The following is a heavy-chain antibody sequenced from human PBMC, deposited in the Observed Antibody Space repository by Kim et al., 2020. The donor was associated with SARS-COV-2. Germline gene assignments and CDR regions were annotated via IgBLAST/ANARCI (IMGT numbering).Heavy chain of an antibody. J-gene: IGHJ6*03. V-gene: IGHV4-39*01. CDR2: IYYSGST. CDR1: GGSISSSSYY. D-gene: IGHD2-2*02. CDR3: ASGPAEDIVVAPAAIRFAYYYYYYMDV. Sequence: SETPSLTCTVSGGSISSSSYYWGWIRQPPGKGLEWIGSIYYSGSTYYNPSLKSRVTISVDTSKNQFSLKLSSVTAADTAVYYCASGPAEDIVVAPAAIRFAYYYYYYMDVWGKGTTVTVSS.